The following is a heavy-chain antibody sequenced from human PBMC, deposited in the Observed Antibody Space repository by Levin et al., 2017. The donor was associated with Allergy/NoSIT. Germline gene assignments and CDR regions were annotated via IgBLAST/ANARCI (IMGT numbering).Heavy chain of an antibody. CDR3: ARLSSCSGGSCYHTDWFDP. J-gene: IGHJ5*02. CDR2: IFYSGST. CDR1: GGSISSYY. Sequence: SETLSLTCTVSGGSISSYYWSWFRQPPGKGLEWIGYIFYSGSTNYNPSLKSRVTISVDTSKNQFSLKLSSVTAADTAVYYCARLSSCSGGSCYHTDWFDPWGQGTLVTVSS. D-gene: IGHD2-15*01. V-gene: IGHV4-59*08.